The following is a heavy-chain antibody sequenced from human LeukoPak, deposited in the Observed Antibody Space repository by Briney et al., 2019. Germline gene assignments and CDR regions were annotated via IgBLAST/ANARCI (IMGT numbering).Heavy chain of an antibody. D-gene: IGHD3-10*01. J-gene: IGHJ6*02. V-gene: IGHV1-69*13. CDR2: IIPIFGTA. CDR1: GGTFSSYA. CDR3: ARNPPITMVRGVSLLATSTYGMDV. Sequence: ASVTVSCKASGGTFSSYAISWVRQAPGQGLEWMGGIIPIFGTANYAQKFQGRVTITADESTSTAYMELSGLRSEDTAVYYCARNPPITMVRGVSLLATSTYGMDVWGQGTTVTVSS.